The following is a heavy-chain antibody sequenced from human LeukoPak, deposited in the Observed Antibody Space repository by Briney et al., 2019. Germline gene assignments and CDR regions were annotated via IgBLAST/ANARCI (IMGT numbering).Heavy chain of an antibody. D-gene: IGHD3-22*01. V-gene: IGHV4-59*08. CDR2: IYYSGST. Sequence: SETLSLTCTVSGGSISSYYWSWIRPPPGKGLVWVGDIYYSGSTNYNPSLKSRVTISVDTSKNQFSLKLSSVTAADTAVYYCARRLIYYYDSSGYYFYDVFDYWGQGTLVTVSS. CDR3: ARRLIYYYDSSGYYFYDVFDY. J-gene: IGHJ4*02. CDR1: GGSISSYY.